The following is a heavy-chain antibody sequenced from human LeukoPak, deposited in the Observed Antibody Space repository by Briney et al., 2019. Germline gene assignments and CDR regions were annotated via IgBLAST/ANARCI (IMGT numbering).Heavy chain of an antibody. V-gene: IGHV3-30*02. D-gene: IGHD3-22*01. CDR1: GFTFNSYY. CDR3: ALDSSGYYFHY. Sequence: GGSLRLSCAASGFTFNSYYMSWVRQAPGKGLEWVAFIRYDGSDKYYADSVKGRFTISRDNSKSTLYLQVNSLSAEDTAVYYCALDSSGYYFHYWGQGTLVTVSS. J-gene: IGHJ4*02. CDR2: IRYDGSDK.